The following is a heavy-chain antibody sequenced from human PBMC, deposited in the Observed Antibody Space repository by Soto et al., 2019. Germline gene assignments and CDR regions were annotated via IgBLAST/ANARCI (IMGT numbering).Heavy chain of an antibody. V-gene: IGHV3-7*01. CDR2: IKQDGSEK. D-gene: IGHD3-22*01. Sequence: EVQLVESGGGLVQPGGSLRLSCSASGFTFSTYWMSWVRQAPGKGLEWVANIKQDGSEKYYVDSVKGRFTISRDNAKNSLFRQINSLRDEDTAVYYCARDAAYYDSSGYSGADYGGQGPLVPVPS. CDR3: ARDAAYYDSSGYSGADY. CDR1: GFTFSTYW. J-gene: IGHJ4*02.